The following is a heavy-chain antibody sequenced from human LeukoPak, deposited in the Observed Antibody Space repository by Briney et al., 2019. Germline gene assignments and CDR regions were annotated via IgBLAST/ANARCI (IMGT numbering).Heavy chain of an antibody. D-gene: IGHD6-13*01. V-gene: IGHV3-23*01. CDR1: GFTFNSFY. Sequence: GGSLRLSCEASGFTFNSFYMAWVRQAPGKGLEWVSSINRGGDSTYYADSVKGRYTISRDNSKNTLYLQLNSLRAADTAVYYCVRDETGSSWYNWGQGTLVTVSS. CDR3: VRDETGSSWYN. J-gene: IGHJ4*02. CDR2: INRGGDST.